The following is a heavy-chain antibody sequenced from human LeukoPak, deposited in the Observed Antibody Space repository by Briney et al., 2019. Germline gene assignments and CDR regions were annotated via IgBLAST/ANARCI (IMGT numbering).Heavy chain of an antibody. J-gene: IGHJ3*02. CDR2: IYSGGST. CDR3: ARGSYLTKGDDAFDI. V-gene: IGHV3-53*01. Sequence: GGSLRLSCAASGFTVSSNYMSWVRQAPGKGLEWVSVIYSGGSTYYADSVKGRFTISRDNSKNTLYLQMNSLRAEDTAVYYWARGSYLTKGDDAFDIWGQGTMVTVSS. D-gene: IGHD1-26*01. CDR1: GFTVSSNY.